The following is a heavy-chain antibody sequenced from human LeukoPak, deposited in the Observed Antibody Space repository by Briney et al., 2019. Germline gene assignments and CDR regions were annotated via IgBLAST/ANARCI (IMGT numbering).Heavy chain of an antibody. CDR1: GFTFSRYW. Sequence: TGGSLRLSCAASGFTFSRYWMSWVRQAPGKGLVWVSRINSDGSSTSYADSVKGRFTISRDNAKNSLYLQMNSLRAEDTAVYYCAREMGGYPFDYWGQGTLVTVSS. CDR2: INSDGSST. CDR3: AREMGGYPFDY. D-gene: IGHD5-12*01. J-gene: IGHJ4*02. V-gene: IGHV3-74*01.